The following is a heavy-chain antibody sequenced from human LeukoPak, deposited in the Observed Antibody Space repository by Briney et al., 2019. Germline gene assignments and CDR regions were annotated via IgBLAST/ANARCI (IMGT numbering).Heavy chain of an antibody. CDR1: GYTFTSYD. V-gene: IGHV1-8*01. CDR3: ARLSSHYGDYKVDP. Sequence: GASVKVSCKASGYTFTSYDINWVRQATGQGLEWMGWMNPNSGNPGYAQKFQGRVTMTRDTSISTAYMELSSLRSEDTAGYYCARLSSHYGDYKVDPWGQGTLVTVSS. CDR2: MNPNSGNP. J-gene: IGHJ5*02. D-gene: IGHD4-17*01.